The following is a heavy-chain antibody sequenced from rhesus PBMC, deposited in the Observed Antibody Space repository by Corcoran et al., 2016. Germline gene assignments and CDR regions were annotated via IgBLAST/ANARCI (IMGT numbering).Heavy chain of an antibody. CDR1: GGSISDSYW. CDR2: IPGASTST. J-gene: IGHJ4*01. Sequence: QVQLQESGPGVMKPSETLSLTCAVSGGSISDSYWWTWIRQPPGKGREWIGYIPGASTSTNDNPSLKSRVTSSKDTSKNEFSLKLSSVTAADTAMYYCARSFISAGALDSWGQGVLVTVSS. CDR3: ARSFISAGALDS. V-gene: IGHV4S10*01. D-gene: IGHD6-31*01.